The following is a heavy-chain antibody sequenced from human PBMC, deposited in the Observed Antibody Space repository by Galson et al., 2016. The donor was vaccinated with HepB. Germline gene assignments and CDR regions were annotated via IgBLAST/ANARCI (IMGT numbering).Heavy chain of an antibody. V-gene: IGHV4-59*01. CDR2: VYNSGGT. CDR1: GASISSYY. Sequence: SETLSLTCTVSGASISSYYWSWIRQPPNKGLEWMGYVYNSGGTSYNPSLQSRVTISEDTPKNEFSLKLSSVTPADTAVYFCARTYYDFWSGYFDYWGQGIPATVSS. J-gene: IGHJ4*02. D-gene: IGHD3-3*01. CDR3: ARTYYDFWSGYFDY.